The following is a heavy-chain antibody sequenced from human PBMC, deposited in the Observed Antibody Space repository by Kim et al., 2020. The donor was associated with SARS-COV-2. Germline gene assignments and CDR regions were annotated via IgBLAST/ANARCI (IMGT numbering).Heavy chain of an antibody. V-gene: IGHV1-69*13. J-gene: IGHJ6*02. CDR1: GGTFNNYA. Sequence: SVKVSCKASGGTFNNYAINWVRQTPGQGLQYMGVIIPMFHSPNYAEKFQGRVTLTADDSTSTVFLELSGLTSEDTGVYYCARNRRADYTLTPRYYGIDVWGQGTAVSVSS. CDR2: IIPMFHSP. CDR3: ARNRRADYTLTPRYYGIDV. D-gene: IGHD2-2*02.